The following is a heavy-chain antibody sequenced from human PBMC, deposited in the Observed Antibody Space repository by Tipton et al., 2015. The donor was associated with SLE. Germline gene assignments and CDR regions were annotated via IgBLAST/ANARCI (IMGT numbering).Heavy chain of an antibody. CDR2: ISGSGDTT. CDR1: GFIFSDFV. D-gene: IGHD3-22*01. J-gene: IGHJ3*01. V-gene: IGHV3-23*01. Sequence: SLRLSCAASGFIFSDFVMSWVRQAPGKGLEWVSSISGSGDTTYYADSVKGRFTFSRDNSKNTLSLQMNSLRAEDTAVYFCAKAGFLSGYYDAVDVWDQGTMVTVSS. CDR3: AKAGFLSGYYDAVDV.